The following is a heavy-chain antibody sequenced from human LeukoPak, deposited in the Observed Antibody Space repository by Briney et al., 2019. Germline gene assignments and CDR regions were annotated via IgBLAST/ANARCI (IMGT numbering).Heavy chain of an antibody. D-gene: IGHD3-10*01. J-gene: IGHJ4*02. Sequence: GGTLRPSCAASGFTFSSYGMSWVRQAPGKGLEWVSAITGSGGGTYYADSVKGRFTISRDNSKNTLYLQMNSLRAEDTAVYYCARVVPPTDYGSGSYFWDPYYFDYWGQGTLVTVSS. CDR3: ARVVPPTDYGSGSYFWDPYYFDY. V-gene: IGHV3-23*01. CDR2: ITGSGGGT. CDR1: GFTFSSYG.